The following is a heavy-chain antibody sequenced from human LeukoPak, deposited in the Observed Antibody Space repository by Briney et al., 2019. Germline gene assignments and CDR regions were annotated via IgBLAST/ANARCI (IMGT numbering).Heavy chain of an antibody. Sequence: GGSLRLSCAASGFTFSSYWMSWVRQAPGKGLEWVANIKQDGSEKHYVDSVKGRFTISRDNAKNSLYLQMNSLRAEDTAVYYCARGRSGYSYGYGIGLIYFDYWGQGTLVTVSS. CDR2: IKQDGSEK. J-gene: IGHJ4*02. CDR3: ARGRSGYSYGYGIGLIYFDY. CDR1: GFTFSSYW. D-gene: IGHD5-18*01. V-gene: IGHV3-7*03.